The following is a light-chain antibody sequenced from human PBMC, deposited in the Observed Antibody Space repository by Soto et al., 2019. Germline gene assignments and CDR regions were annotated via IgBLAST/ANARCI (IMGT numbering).Light chain of an antibody. CDR1: SMDVGAYNY. J-gene: IGLJ1*01. CDR2: EVS. V-gene: IGLV2-14*01. Sequence: QAVLTHRASWCGSPGQSIPSSCILTSMDVGAYNYVSWYQQLPGKAPKLMIYEVSNRPSGISNRFSGSKSGNTASLTISGLQTEDEADYYCNSRASGTTYVFGTGTKVTVL. CDR3: NSRASGTTYV.